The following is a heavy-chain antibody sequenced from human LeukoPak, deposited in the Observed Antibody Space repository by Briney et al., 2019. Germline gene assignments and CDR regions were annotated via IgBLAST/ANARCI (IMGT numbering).Heavy chain of an antibody. CDR2: ISSSSSTI. Sequence: PGGSLRLSCAASGFTFSSYSMNWVRQAPGKGLEWVSYISSSSSTIYYADSVKGRFTISRDNAKNSLYLQMNSLRAEDTAVYYCVVAATRGYYYYGMDVWGQGTTVTVSS. V-gene: IGHV3-48*04. J-gene: IGHJ6*02. CDR1: GFTFSSYS. D-gene: IGHD2-15*01. CDR3: VVAATRGYYYYGMDV.